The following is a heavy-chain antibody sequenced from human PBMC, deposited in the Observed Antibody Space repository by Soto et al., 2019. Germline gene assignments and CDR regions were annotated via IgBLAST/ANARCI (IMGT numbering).Heavy chain of an antibody. D-gene: IGHD2-15*01. V-gene: IGHV3-23*01. J-gene: IGHJ4*02. CDR3: AKDLERYCSGGSCYLDYFDY. Sequence: PGGSLRLSCAASGFTFSSYAMSWVRQAPGKGLEWVSAISGSGGSTYYADSVKGRFTISRDNSKNTLYLQMNSLRAEDTAVYYWAKDLERYCSGGSCYLDYFDYWGQGTLVTVSS. CDR2: ISGSGGST. CDR1: GFTFSSYA.